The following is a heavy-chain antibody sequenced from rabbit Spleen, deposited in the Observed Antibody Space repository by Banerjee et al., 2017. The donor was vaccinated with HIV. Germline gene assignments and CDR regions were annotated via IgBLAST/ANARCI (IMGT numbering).Heavy chain of an antibody. J-gene: IGHJ6*01. CDR1: GFVFSSYG. CDR2: IDPIFDST. Sequence: QQQLVAYGGGLVQPGGFLKICSEAAGFVFSSYGVRWVRQAPGKGLEWIGSIDPIFDSTYYATWSKRRFSISYTSSTTVTLQMTRLLAADTATYFCSSDTASSFSSSRFDLWGPGTLVTVS. V-gene: IGHV1S45*01. CDR3: SSDTASSFSSSRFDL. D-gene: IGHD8-1*01.